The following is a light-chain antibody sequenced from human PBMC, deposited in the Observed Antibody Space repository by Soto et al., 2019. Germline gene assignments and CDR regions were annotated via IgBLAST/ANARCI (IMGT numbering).Light chain of an antibody. CDR2: DVS. J-gene: IGLJ1*01. Sequence: QSALTQPASVSGSPGQSITISCTGTSSDVGGYNYVSWYQQHPGKAPKLMIYDVSNRPSGVSDRFSGSKSGNTASLTISGLQAEDEADYYCNSYTGSSTLDVFGTGTKVTVL. CDR1: SSDVGGYNY. V-gene: IGLV2-14*01. CDR3: NSYTGSSTLDV.